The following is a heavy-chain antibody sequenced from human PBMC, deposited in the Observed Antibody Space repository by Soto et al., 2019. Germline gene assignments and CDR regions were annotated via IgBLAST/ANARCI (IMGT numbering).Heavy chain of an antibody. CDR1: GYTFTSYY. J-gene: IGHJ5*02. CDR3: AREVLVAWSPTNAPFDP. V-gene: IGHV1-18*01. CDR2: ISAYNGHT. D-gene: IGHD6-6*01. Sequence: QVQLVQSGAEVKEPGASVKVSCKASGYTFTSYYISWVRQAPGQGPEWVGGISAYNGHTNFAQNFQGRVAMTTDTSTSTSYMELRSLRFDDTAVYFCAREVLVAWSPTNAPFDPWGQGTLVTVSS.